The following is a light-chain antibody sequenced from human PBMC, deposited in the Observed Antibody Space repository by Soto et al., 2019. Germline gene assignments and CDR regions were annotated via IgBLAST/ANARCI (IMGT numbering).Light chain of an antibody. CDR1: SGHSSYA. Sequence: QLVLTQSPSASASLGASVKLTCTLSSGHSSYAIAWHQQQPEKGPRNLMKLNSDGSHNKGDGIPDRFSGSSSGAERYLTISSLQSEDEADYYCQTWGPDFSLVFGGGTKVTVL. V-gene: IGLV4-69*01. CDR2: LNSDGSH. CDR3: QTWGPDFSLV. J-gene: IGLJ2*01.